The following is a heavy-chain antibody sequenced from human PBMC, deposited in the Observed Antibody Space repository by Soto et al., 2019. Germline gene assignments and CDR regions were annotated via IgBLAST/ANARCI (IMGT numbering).Heavy chain of an antibody. CDR1: AGSVRNGMYY. J-gene: IGHJ5*02. CDR2: VHFSGNT. Sequence: PSETLSLTCSVSAGSVRNGMYYWSWVRQPPGQGLEWLGNVHFSGNTIYNPSLMGRVTMSVDMSKNHVFLELTSVTSADTAMYYCARDRCSGGTCSGNWFDPWGQGTLVTVSS. CDR3: ARDRCSGGTCSGNWFDP. D-gene: IGHD2-15*01. V-gene: IGHV4-61*01.